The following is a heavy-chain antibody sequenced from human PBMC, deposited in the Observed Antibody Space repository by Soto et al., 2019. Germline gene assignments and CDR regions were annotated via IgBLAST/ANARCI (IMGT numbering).Heavy chain of an antibody. D-gene: IGHD2-15*01. CDR3: AKDALGADV. Sequence: GGSLRLSCAASGFTFSNYVMSWVRQAPGKGLEWVSAISGSGGGTYYADSVKGRFTISRDNSKNTLYLQMNGLRAEDTAVYYCAKDALGADVWGQGTTVTVSS. V-gene: IGHV3-23*01. J-gene: IGHJ6*02. CDR1: GFTFSNYV. CDR2: ISGSGGGT.